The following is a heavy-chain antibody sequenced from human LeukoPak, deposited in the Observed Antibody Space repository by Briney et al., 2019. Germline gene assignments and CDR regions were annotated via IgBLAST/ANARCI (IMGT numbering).Heavy chain of an antibody. J-gene: IGHJ6*02. CDR3: ARGLGIRYFDWLVSLAPYYYGMDV. CDR1: GYTFTSYD. V-gene: IGHV1-8*01. CDR2: MNPNSGNT. D-gene: IGHD3-9*01. Sequence: GASVKVSCKASGYTFTSYDINWVRQATGQGLEWMGWMNPNSGNTGYAQKFQGRVTMTRNTSISTAYMELSSLRSEDTAVYYCARGLGIRYFDWLVSLAPYYYGMDVWGQGTTVTVSS.